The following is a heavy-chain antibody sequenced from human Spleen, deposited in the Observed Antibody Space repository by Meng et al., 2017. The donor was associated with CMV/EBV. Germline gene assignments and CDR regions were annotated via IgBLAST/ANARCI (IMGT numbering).Heavy chain of an antibody. J-gene: IGHJ4*02. D-gene: IGHD2-2*03. CDR1: GFTFSSHA. CDR3: AKSGHCITSNCFQYFDS. CDR2: ISASGADT. Sequence: GESLKISCKASGFTFSSHAMSWIRQAAGKGLEWVSLISASGADTYYADSLKGRFTISRDNSKNTLYLQINSLRAEDTALYYCAKSGHCITSNCFQYFDSWGQGTLVTVSS. V-gene: IGHV3-23*01.